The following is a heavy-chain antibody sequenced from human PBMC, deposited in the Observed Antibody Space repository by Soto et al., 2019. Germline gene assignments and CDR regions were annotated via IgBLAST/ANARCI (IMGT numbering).Heavy chain of an antibody. V-gene: IGHV3-33*01. Sequence: GGSLRLSCAASGFTFSSYGMHWVRQAPGKGLEWVAVIWYDGSNKYYADSVKGRFTISRDNSKNTLYLQMNSLRAEDTAVYYCARDNLVYYYYYMDVWGKGTTVTVSS. J-gene: IGHJ6*03. CDR3: ARDNLVYYYYYMDV. CDR2: IWYDGSNK. CDR1: GFTFSSYG. D-gene: IGHD3-16*01.